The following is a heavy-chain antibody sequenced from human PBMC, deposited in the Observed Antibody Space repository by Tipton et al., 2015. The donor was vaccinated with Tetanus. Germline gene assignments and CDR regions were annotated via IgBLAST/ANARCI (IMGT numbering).Heavy chain of an antibody. Sequence: TLSLTCTVSGGSISSGGYYWTWIRQRPGKGLEWIGDIYSFGSTYYPPSLKSRVTIPMDTSKNQFSLDLNSVTAADTAVYYCARDRARGSHGWSCFGFWGQGALATVS. CDR3: ARDRARGSHGWSCFGF. J-gene: IGHJ4*02. D-gene: IGHD1-26*01. V-gene: IGHV4-31*03. CDR2: IYSFGST. CDR1: GGSISSGGYY.